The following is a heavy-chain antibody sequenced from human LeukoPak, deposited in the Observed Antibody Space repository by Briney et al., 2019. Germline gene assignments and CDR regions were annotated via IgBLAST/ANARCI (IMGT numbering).Heavy chain of an antibody. CDR1: GFTFSSYW. D-gene: IGHD3-10*01. V-gene: IGHV3-7*03. CDR3: ATEHYYGSGRLDP. J-gene: IGHJ5*02. Sequence: GGSLRPSCAASGFTFSSYWMTWVRQAPGKGLGGVANIKLDGSEKYYVDSVKGRFTISRDNAKSSLYLQMNSLRAEDTAVYYCATEHYYGSGRLDPWGQGTLVTVSS. CDR2: IKLDGSEK.